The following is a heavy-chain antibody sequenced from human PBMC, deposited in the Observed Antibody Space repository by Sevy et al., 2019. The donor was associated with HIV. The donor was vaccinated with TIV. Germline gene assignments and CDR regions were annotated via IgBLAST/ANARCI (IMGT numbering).Heavy chain of an antibody. CDR1: GFTFSNAW. J-gene: IGHJ4*02. D-gene: IGHD2-2*01. V-gene: IGHV3-15*01. CDR2: IKSKTDGGTT. CDR3: TSHCSSTSCPKDY. Sequence: GALRLSCAASGFTFSNAWMSWVRQAPGKGLEWVGRIKSKTDGGTTDYAAPVKGRFTISRDDSKNTLYLQMNSLKTEDTAVYYCTSHCSSTSCPKDYWGQGTLVTVSS.